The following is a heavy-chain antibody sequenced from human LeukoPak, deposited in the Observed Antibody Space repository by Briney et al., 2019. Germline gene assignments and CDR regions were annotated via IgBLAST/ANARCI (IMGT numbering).Heavy chain of an antibody. V-gene: IGHV3-66*02. D-gene: IGHD3-3*02. CDR3: ARDRAATQHWVEFDL. Sequence: GGSLRLSCAASGFTVSSYYMNWVRQAPGKGLEWVSLIRDGGETFYIDSVKGRFTISRDDSKNTVYLQMNRLRVEDTAVYFCARDRAATQHWVEFDLWGQGTLVTVSS. CDR1: GFTVSSYY. J-gene: IGHJ5*02. CDR2: IRDGGET.